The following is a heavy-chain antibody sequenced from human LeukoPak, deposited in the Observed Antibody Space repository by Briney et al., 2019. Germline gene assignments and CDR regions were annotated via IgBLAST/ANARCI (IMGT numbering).Heavy chain of an antibody. CDR2: INHSGST. CDR1: GGSFSGYY. CDR3: ARHGSVSSGALV. V-gene: IGHV4-34*01. D-gene: IGHD3-22*01. Sequence: SETLSLTCAGYGGSFSGYYWSWIPQPPGKGLEGIGEINHSGSTNYNPSLKSRVTISVDTSKNQFSLKLSSVTAADTAVYYCARHGSVSSGALVWGQGTLVTVSS. J-gene: IGHJ4*02.